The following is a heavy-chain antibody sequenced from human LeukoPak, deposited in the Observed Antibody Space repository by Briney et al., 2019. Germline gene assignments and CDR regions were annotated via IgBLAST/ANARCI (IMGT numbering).Heavy chain of an antibody. V-gene: IGHV4-4*07. CDR3: ARDISSSPFYYGVDA. CDR1: GASISSYY. CDR2: IYTRGST. D-gene: IGHD2-2*01. J-gene: IGHJ6*02. Sequence: SETLSLTCTVSGASISSYYWSWIRQPAGKGLEWVGRIYTRGSTNYNPALKSRVTMSVDMSKNQFSLNLSSVTAADTAVYYCARDISSSPFYYGVDAWGQGTTVTVSS.